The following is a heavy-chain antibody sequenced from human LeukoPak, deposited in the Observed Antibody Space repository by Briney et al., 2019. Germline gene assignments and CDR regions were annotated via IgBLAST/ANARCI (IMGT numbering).Heavy chain of an antibody. CDR1: GYSISSGYY. CDR3: ARGVMGAHYFDY. Sequence: PSETLSLTCTVSGYSISSGYYWGWIRQPPGKGLEWIGGIYHSGSTYYNPSLKSRVTISVDTSKNQFSLKLSSVTAADTAVYYCARGVMGAHYFDYWGQGTLVTVSS. CDR2: IYHSGST. V-gene: IGHV4-38-2*02. J-gene: IGHJ4*02. D-gene: IGHD2-21*01.